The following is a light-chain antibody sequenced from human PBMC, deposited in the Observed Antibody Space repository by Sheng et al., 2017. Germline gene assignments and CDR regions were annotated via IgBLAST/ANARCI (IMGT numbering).Light chain of an antibody. Sequence: QFALTQPASVSGSPGQSITISCTGTSSDVGRYNSVSWFQQYPGKAPKLMIYEVTSRPSGVPDRFSGSKSGDTASLTISGLQAEDEADYYCWSYTSTNTYVFGSGTKVTVL. J-gene: IGLJ1*01. V-gene: IGLV2-14*01. CDR3: WSYTSTNTYV. CDR2: EVT. CDR1: SSDVGRYNS.